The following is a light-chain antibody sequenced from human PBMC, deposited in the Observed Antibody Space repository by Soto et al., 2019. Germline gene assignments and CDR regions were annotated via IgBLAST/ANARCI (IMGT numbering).Light chain of an antibody. J-gene: IGLJ1*01. Sequence: QSVLTQSPSASASLGASVKLTCTLSSGHSNYAIAWHQQQPEKGPRYLMKVNSDGSHSKGDGIPDRFSGSSSGAERYLTISSLQSEDEADYYCHVWDSSSGHYIFGTGTKVTVL. CDR3: HVWDSSSGHYI. V-gene: IGLV4-69*01. CDR2: VNSDGSH. CDR1: SGHSNYA.